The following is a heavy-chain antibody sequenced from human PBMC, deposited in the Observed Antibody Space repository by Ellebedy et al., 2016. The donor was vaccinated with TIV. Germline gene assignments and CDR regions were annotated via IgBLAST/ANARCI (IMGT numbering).Heavy chain of an antibody. J-gene: IGHJ6*02. CDR3: ARRGFGRYCGGDCYGMDV. Sequence: GESLKISXKGSGYSFTSYWIGWVRQMPGKGLEWMGIIYPGDSDTRYSPSFQGQVTISADKSISTAYLQWSSLKASDTAMYYCARRGFGRYCGGDCYGMDVWGQGTTVTVSS. V-gene: IGHV5-51*01. CDR1: GYSFTSYW. D-gene: IGHD2-21*01. CDR2: IYPGDSDT.